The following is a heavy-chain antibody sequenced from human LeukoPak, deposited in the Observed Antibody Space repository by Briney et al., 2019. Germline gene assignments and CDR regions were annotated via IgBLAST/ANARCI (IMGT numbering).Heavy chain of an antibody. D-gene: IGHD4/OR15-4a*01. Sequence: GGSLRLSCAASGFTFGIYSMNWVRQAPGKGLEWVSYISSSSSTINYADSVKGRFTISRDNAKNSLYLQMNSLRDEDTAVYYCARDRPSYGGPLGQFDYWGQGTLVTVSS. CDR3: ARDRPSYGGPLGQFDY. CDR1: GFTFGIYS. J-gene: IGHJ4*02. V-gene: IGHV3-48*02. CDR2: ISSSSSTI.